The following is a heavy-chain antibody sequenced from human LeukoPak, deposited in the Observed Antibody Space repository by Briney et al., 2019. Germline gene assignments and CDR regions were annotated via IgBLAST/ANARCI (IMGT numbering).Heavy chain of an antibody. V-gene: IGHV4-59*05. D-gene: IGHD3-3*01. CDR3: ARRNGVVIMHAFDI. CDR2: IYYSGST. J-gene: IGHJ3*02. Sequence: SETLSLTCSVSGGSISSYYWSWIRQPPGKGLEWIGSIYYSGSTYYNPSLKSRVTISVDTSKNQFSLKLSSVTAADTAVYYCARRNGVVIMHAFDIWGQGTMVTVSS. CDR1: GGSISSYY.